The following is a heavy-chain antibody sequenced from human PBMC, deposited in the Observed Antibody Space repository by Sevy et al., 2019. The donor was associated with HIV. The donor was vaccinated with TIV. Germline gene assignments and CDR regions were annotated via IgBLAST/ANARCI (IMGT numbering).Heavy chain of an antibody. Sequence: GGSLRLSCAASGFTFSSYAMSWVRQAPGKGLEWVSAISGSGGSTYYADSVKGRFTISRDNSKNTLYLQMNSLRAEDTAVYYFAKHLPHRITIFGVVAYGGMDVWGQWTTVTVSS. CDR3: AKHLPHRITIFGVVAYGGMDV. CDR1: GFTFSSYA. CDR2: ISGSGGST. J-gene: IGHJ6*02. D-gene: IGHD3-3*01. V-gene: IGHV3-23*01.